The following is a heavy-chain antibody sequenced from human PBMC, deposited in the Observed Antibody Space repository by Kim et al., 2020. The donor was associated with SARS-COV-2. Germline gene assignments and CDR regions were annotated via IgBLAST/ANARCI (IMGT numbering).Heavy chain of an antibody. J-gene: IGHJ4*02. CDR2: I. D-gene: IGHD6-19*01. CDR3: ARVSSGGCFDY. V-gene: IGHV3-11*01. Sequence: IYHADSVKGRVTISRDNAKSSLYLQINSLRAEDTAVYYCARVSSGGCFDYWGQGTLVTVSS.